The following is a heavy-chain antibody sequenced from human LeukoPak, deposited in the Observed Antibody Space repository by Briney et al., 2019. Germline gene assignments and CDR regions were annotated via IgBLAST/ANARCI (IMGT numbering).Heavy chain of an antibody. Sequence: GGSLRLSCAASGFTFSNYWMHWVRQAPGKGLVWVSRINSDGSNTNYADSVKGRFTISRDNAKNTLYLQMNSLRAEDTAVYNCAKPPDLAPEYFQHWGQGTLVTVSS. D-gene: IGHD1-14*01. J-gene: IGHJ1*01. V-gene: IGHV3-74*01. CDR2: INSDGSNT. CDR3: AKPPDLAPEYFQH. CDR1: GFTFSNYW.